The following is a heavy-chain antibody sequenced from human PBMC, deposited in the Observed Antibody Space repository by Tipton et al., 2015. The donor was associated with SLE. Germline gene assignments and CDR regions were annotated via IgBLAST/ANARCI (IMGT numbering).Heavy chain of an antibody. CDR2: XNPNSGNT. D-gene: IGHD1-26*01. J-gene: IGHJ5*02. V-gene: IGHV1-8*01. CDR3: ARVSGVGVPHSRFDP. Sequence: QSGAEVKKPGASVKVSCKAFGYTFTRYDINWVRQATGQGLEWMGCXNPNSGNTGYAQKFQGRVTMTRNTSISTAYMELSSLRSEDTAVYYCARVSGVGVPHSRFDPWGQGTLVTVSS. CDR1: GYTFTRYD.